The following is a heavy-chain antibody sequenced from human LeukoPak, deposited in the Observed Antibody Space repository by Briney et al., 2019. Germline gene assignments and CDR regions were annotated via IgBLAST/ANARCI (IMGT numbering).Heavy chain of an antibody. V-gene: IGHV4-59*12. CDR2: IYYSGST. Sequence: SETLSLTCTVSGGSISSDYWSWIRQPPGKGLEWIGYIYYSGSTNYNPSLKSRVTISVDTSKNQFSLKLSSVTAADTAVYYCARRITMVRGVIIKGWFDPWGQGTLVTVSS. D-gene: IGHD3-10*01. CDR1: GGSISSDY. J-gene: IGHJ5*02. CDR3: ARRITMVRGVIIKGWFDP.